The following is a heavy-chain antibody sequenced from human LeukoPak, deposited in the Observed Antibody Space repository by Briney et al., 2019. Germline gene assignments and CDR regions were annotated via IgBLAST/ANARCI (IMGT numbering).Heavy chain of an antibody. CDR2: MSSSGGTI. J-gene: IGHJ3*02. V-gene: IGHV3-48*03. D-gene: IGHD1-26*01. CDR3: ARPTAVGATPRAFDI. Sequence: PGGSLRLSCAASGFTFSSYEMYWVRQAPGKGLEWVSYMSSSGGTIYYADSVKGRFTISRDNAKSSLYLQMNSLRVEDTAVYYCARPTAVGATPRAFDIWGQGTMVTVSS. CDR1: GFTFSSYE.